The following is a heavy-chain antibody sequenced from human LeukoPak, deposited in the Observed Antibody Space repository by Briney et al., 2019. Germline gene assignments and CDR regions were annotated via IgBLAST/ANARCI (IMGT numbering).Heavy chain of an antibody. J-gene: IGHJ4*02. D-gene: IGHD3-3*01. Sequence: PGRSLRLSCAASGFTFGSYAMHWVRQAPGKGLEWVAVISYDGSNKYYADSVKGRFTISRDNSKNTLYLQMNSLRAEDTAVYYCARDLYYDFWSGYYTRLDYWGQGTLVTVSS. CDR3: ARDLYYDFWSGYYTRLDY. V-gene: IGHV3-30*04. CDR1: GFTFGSYA. CDR2: ISYDGSNK.